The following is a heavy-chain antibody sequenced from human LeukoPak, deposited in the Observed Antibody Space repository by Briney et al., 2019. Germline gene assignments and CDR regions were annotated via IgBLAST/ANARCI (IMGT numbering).Heavy chain of an antibody. J-gene: IGHJ6*03. Sequence: SETLSLTCTVSGGSISSYYWSWIRQPAGKGLEWIGRIYTTGSTNYNPSLKSRVTMSVDTSKSQFSLKLSSVTAADTAVYYCAREGGSGGHYYYYMDVWGTGTTVTVSS. CDR1: GGSISSYY. CDR2: IYTTGST. CDR3: AREGGSGGHYYYYMDV. D-gene: IGHD3-10*01. V-gene: IGHV4-4*07.